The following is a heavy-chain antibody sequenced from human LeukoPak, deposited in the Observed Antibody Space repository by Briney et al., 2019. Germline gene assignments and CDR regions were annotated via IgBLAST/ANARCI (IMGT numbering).Heavy chain of an antibody. V-gene: IGHV3-30-3*01. CDR3: ARLLGFWSGYDY. D-gene: IGHD3-3*01. CDR1: GFTFSSSA. Sequence: GGSLRLSCAASGFTFSSSAMHWVRQAPGTGLEWVAVISYDGSNKYYADSVKGRFTISRDNSKNTLYLQMNSLRAEDTAVYYCARLLGFWSGYDYWGQGTLVTVSS. J-gene: IGHJ4*02. CDR2: ISYDGSNK.